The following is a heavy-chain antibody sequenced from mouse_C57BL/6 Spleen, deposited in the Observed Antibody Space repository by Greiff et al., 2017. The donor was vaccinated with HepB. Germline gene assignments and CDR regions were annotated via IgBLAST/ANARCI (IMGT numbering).Heavy chain of an antibody. D-gene: IGHD4-1*01. CDR1: GFTFITYA. V-gene: IGHV10-3*01. CDR2: IRSQSSNYAT. Sequence: EVQLVESGGGLVQPKGSLKLSCAASGFTFITYAMHWVRQAPGKGLEWVARIRSQSSNYATYYADSVKDRFTFSRDDSQSMLYLQMNNLKTEYTAMYYCVRDLTGTGAWFAYWGQGTLVTDSA. J-gene: IGHJ3*01. CDR3: VRDLTGTGAWFAY.